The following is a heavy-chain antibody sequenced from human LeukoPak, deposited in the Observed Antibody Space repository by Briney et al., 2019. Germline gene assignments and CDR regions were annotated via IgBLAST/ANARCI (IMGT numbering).Heavy chain of an antibody. Sequence: ASVKVSCKASGYTFSNYGISWVRQAPGQGLEWVGWIRGDNGNTNYAQKLQGRVTMTTDTSTSTAYMELRSLGSDETAVYYCARVDLLTGYYFFDYWGQGTLVTVSS. CDR3: ARVDLLTGYYFFDY. CDR1: GYTFSNYG. V-gene: IGHV1-18*01. CDR2: IRGDNGNT. J-gene: IGHJ4*02. D-gene: IGHD3-9*01.